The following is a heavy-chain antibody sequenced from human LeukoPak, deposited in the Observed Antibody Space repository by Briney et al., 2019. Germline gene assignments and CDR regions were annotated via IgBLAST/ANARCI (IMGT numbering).Heavy chain of an antibody. V-gene: IGHV4-59*01. CDR1: GGSISNYY. CDR2: IYYTGST. J-gene: IGHJ5*02. CDR3: ARDPRGGTSRDNWFDP. Sequence: SETLSLTCTVSGGSISNYYWSWIRQPPGKGLEWIGYIYYTGSTNYNPSLKSRVTISVDTSKNQFSPKVSSVTAADTAVYYCARDPRGGTSRDNWFDPWGQGTLVTVSS. D-gene: IGHD1-1*01.